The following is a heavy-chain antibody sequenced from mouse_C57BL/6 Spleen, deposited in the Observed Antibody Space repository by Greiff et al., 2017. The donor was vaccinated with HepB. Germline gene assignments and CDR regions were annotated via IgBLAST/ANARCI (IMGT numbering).Heavy chain of an antibody. D-gene: IGHD2-4*01. CDR1: GFSLTSYG. CDR2: IWSGGST. Sequence: QVQLQQSGPGLVQPSQSLSITCTVSGFSLTSYGVHWVRQSPGKGLEWLGVIWSGGSTDYNAAFISRLSISKDNSKSQVFFKMNSLQADDTAIYYCARNSDYDPTFYAMDYWGQGTSVTVSS. CDR3: ARNSDYDPTFYAMDY. J-gene: IGHJ4*01. V-gene: IGHV2-2*01.